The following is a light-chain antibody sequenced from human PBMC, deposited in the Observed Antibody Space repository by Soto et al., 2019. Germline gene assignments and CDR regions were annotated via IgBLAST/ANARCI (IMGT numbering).Light chain of an antibody. V-gene: IGKV1-6*01. CDR2: AAS. Sequence: ALQMTQSPSSLSASVGDRVTITCRASQDIRSDLAWYQQKPGKAPKLPIYAASNLRSGVPSRFSGTRSGRDFTLTISSLQTEDFATYYCLQDYVYPLTFGKGTTV. J-gene: IGKJ1*01. CDR1: QDIRSD. CDR3: LQDYVYPLT.